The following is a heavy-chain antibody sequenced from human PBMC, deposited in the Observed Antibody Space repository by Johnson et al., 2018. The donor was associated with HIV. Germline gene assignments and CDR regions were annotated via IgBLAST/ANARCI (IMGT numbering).Heavy chain of an antibody. V-gene: IGHV3-20*04. CDR2: IHWNAGNT. D-gene: IGHD1-26*01. J-gene: IGHJ3*02. CDR1: GFTFDDYD. CDR3: VRVGGNGNYFFDPFDM. Sequence: MQLVESGGYVVRPGGSLRLSCAASGFTFDDYDMTWVRQAPGKGLEWVSGIHWNAGNTGYVDSVKARFMISRDNAKNSLYLQMNSLRVEDTALYYCVRVGGNGNYFFDPFDMWGQGTMVTVSS.